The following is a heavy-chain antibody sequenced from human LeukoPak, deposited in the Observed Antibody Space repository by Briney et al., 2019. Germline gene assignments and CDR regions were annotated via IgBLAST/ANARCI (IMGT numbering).Heavy chain of an antibody. CDR3: ARKKDWNYREVDY. V-gene: IGHV3-48*03. D-gene: IGHD1-7*01. CDR2: ISTSGDII. J-gene: IGHJ4*02. Sequence: GGSLRLSCAASGFTFSDYEMNWVRQAPGKGLEWILHISTSGDIIHYADSVKGRFTISRDNAKNSLYLQMNSLRAEDTAVYYCARKKDWNYREVDYWGQGTLVTVSS. CDR1: GFTFSDYE.